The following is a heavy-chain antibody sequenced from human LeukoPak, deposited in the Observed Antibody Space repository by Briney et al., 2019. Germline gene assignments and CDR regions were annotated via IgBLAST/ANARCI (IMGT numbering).Heavy chain of an antibody. CDR3: ARGVPAALFY. D-gene: IGHD2-2*01. J-gene: IGHJ4*02. Sequence: SETLSLTCAVYGGSFSGYYWSWIRQPPGKGLEWIGEINHSGSTNYNPSLKSRVTISVDTSKNQFSLKLSSVTAADTAVYYCARGVPAALFYWGQGTLVAVPS. CDR2: INHSGST. V-gene: IGHV4-34*01. CDR1: GGSFSGYY.